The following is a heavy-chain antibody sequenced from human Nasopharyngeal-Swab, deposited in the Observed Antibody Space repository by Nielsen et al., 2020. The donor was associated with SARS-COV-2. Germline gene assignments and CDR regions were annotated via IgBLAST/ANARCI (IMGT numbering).Heavy chain of an antibody. V-gene: IGHV3-11*01. CDR3: ARERLGMDV. CDR1: VFTFSDYY. Sequence: SLKISCAASVFTFSDYYMSWIRQAPGKGLELVSYITHSSSTTYYADSVKGRFIISRDNTKNSLYLHMNSLRAEDTAVYYCARERLGMDVWGKGTTVTVSS. CDR2: ITHSSSTT. J-gene: IGHJ6*03. D-gene: IGHD3-16*01.